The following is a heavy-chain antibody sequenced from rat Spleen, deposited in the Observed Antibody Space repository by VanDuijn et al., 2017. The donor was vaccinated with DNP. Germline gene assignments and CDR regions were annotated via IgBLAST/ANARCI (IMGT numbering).Heavy chain of an antibody. V-gene: IGHV5-7*01. J-gene: IGHJ2*01. Sequence: EVQLVESGGGLMQPGRSLKLSCAASGFTFSDYYMAWVRQAPTKGLEWVAYISYDGGSTYYGDSVKGRFTISRDNAKSTLYLQRDSLRSEDTATYYCARRGNNWDFDYWGQGVVVTVSS. CDR3: ARRGNNWDFDY. CDR2: ISYDGGST. CDR1: GFTFSDYY. D-gene: IGHD1-10*01.